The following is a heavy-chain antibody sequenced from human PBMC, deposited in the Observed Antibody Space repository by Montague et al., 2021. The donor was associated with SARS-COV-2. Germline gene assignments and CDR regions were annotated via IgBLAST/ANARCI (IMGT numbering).Heavy chain of an antibody. CDR2: INHGGST. V-gene: IGHV4-34*01. Sequence: SETLSLTCAVYGGSFSGNYWNWIRQPPGKGLEWIGEINHGGSTNYNPSLKSRLTISADTSKNQFSLKLTSVAAADTAVYYSARLRDGVVPSPILGVGPYYSYYYMDVWGRGTTVTVSS. J-gene: IGHJ6*03. CDR3: ARLRDGVVPSPILGVGPYYSYYYMDV. D-gene: IGHD3-10*01. CDR1: GGSFSGNY.